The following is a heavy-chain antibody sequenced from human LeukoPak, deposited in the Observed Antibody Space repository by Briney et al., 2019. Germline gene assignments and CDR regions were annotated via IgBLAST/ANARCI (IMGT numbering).Heavy chain of an antibody. CDR3: ARGDNDILTGSPAVWGMDV. CDR1: GFTSSSYA. V-gene: IGHV3-23*01. D-gene: IGHD3-9*01. J-gene: IGHJ6*02. CDR2: ISGSGGST. Sequence: GGSLRLSCAASGFTSSSYAMSWVRQAPGKGLEWVSAISGSGGSTYYADSVKGRFTISRDNSKNTLYLQMNSLRAEDTAVYYCARGDNDILTGSPAVWGMDVWGQGTTVTVSS.